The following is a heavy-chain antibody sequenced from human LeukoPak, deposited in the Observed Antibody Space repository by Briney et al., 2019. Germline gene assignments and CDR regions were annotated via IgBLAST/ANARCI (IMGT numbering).Heavy chain of an antibody. D-gene: IGHD2-2*01. V-gene: IGHV1-18*01. Sequence: ASVKASCTASGYTFTSYGISWVRQAPGQGLEWMGWISAYNGNTNYAQKLQGRVTMTTDTSTSTAYMELRRLRSDDTAVYYCARDEGVVPAAMWGQGTLVTVSS. J-gene: IGHJ4*02. CDR3: ARDEGVVPAAM. CDR2: ISAYNGNT. CDR1: GYTFTSYG.